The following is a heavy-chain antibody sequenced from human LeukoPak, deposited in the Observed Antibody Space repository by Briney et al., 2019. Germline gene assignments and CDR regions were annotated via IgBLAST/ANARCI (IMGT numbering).Heavy chain of an antibody. Sequence: PGGSLRLSCAASGFTFSHYWMTWVRQAPGKGLEWVATIKEDGSETYYVDSVQGRSTISRDNANNTLYLQMSSVGAEDTALYYCATSSWYRFDYWGQGILVTASS. D-gene: IGHD6-13*01. J-gene: IGHJ4*02. V-gene: IGHV3-7*01. CDR2: IKEDGSET. CDR1: GFTFSHYW. CDR3: ATSSWYRFDY.